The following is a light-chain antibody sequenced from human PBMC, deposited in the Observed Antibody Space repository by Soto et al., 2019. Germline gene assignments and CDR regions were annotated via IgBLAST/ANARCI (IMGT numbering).Light chain of an antibody. CDR2: AAS. Sequence: DIEMTQSPSSLSSSLGERITITCRASQVISNYLAWYQQKPGKVPKLLIYAASTLQSGIPSRFSGSGSGTDFTLTINSLQPEDFAVYYCQQHNNGPPSFGGGTRVEIK. V-gene: IGKV1-27*01. J-gene: IGKJ4*01. CDR1: QVISNY. CDR3: QQHNNGPPS.